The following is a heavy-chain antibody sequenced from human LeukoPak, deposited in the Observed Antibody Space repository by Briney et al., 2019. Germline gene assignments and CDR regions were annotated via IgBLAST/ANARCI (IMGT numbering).Heavy chain of an antibody. CDR3: AREMPQIGYCSGGSCYDYFDY. J-gene: IGHJ4*02. Sequence: ASVKVSCKASGYTFTSYGISWVRQAPGQGLEWMGWISAYNGNTNYAQKLRGRVTMTTDTSTSTAYMELRSLRSDDTAVYYCAREMPQIGYCSGGSCYDYFDYWGQGTLVTVSS. D-gene: IGHD2-15*01. CDR2: ISAYNGNT. V-gene: IGHV1-18*01. CDR1: GYTFTSYG.